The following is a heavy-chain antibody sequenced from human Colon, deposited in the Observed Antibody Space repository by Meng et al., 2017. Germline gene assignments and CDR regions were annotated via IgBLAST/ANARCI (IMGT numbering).Heavy chain of an antibody. CDR3: VRSRAWVRTGFDP. CDR2: IGHSGIT. V-gene: IGHV4-39*01. Sequence: QLQLQESGPGLVKPSETLSLTCTVSGGSISSRTYYWGWIRQPPGKGLEWIGSIGHSGITYYTPSLKSRVTVSVDTSRSQFSLELTSVTAADTAVYYCVRSRAWVRTGFDPWGQGTLVTVSS. CDR1: GGSISSRTYY. D-gene: IGHD1/OR15-1a*01. J-gene: IGHJ5*02.